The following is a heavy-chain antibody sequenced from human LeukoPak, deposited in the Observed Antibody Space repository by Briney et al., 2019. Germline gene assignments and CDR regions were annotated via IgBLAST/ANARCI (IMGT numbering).Heavy chain of an antibody. V-gene: IGHV4-34*01. D-gene: IGHD2-2*01. CDR1: GGSFSGYY. CDR2: INHSGST. CDR3: ARHVIVVVPAATYNWFDP. Sequence: PSETLSPTCAVYGGSFSGYYWSWIRQPPGKGLEWIGEINHSGSTNYNPSLKSRVTISVDTSKNQFSLKLSSVSAADTAVYYCARHVIVVVPAATYNWFDPWGQGTLVTVSS. J-gene: IGHJ5*02.